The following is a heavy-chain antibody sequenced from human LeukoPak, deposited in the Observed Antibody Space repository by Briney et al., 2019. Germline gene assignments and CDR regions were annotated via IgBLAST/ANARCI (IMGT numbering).Heavy chain of an antibody. CDR1: GGSISSSSYY. CDR3: ARHHVYYDILTGLDWFDP. D-gene: IGHD3-9*01. CDR2: IYYSGST. V-gene: IGHV4-39*01. Sequence: SETLSFTCTVSGGSISSSSYYWGWIRQPPGKGLEWIGSIYYSGSTYYNPSLKSRVTISVDTSKNQFSLKLSSVTAADTAVYYCARHHVYYDILTGLDWFDPWGQGTLVTVSS. J-gene: IGHJ5*02.